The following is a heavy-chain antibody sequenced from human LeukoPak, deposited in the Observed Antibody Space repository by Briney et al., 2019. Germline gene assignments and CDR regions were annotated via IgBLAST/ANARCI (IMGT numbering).Heavy chain of an antibody. CDR2: ISSSSRYT. CDR1: GFFLGHNY. J-gene: IGHJ4*02. Sequence: PGGSLRLSCAASGFFLGHNYMTWVRQAPGKGLEWVLYISSSSRYTNYADSVKGRFTISRDNAKNSLYLQMNSLRAEDTAVYYCARGRRGDYFDYWGQGTLVTVSS. V-gene: IGHV3-11*06. CDR3: ARGRRGDYFDY. D-gene: IGHD3-10*01.